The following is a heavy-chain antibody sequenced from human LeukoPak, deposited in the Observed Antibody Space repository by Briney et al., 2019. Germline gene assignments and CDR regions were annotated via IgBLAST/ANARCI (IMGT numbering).Heavy chain of an antibody. D-gene: IGHD3-22*01. CDR2: INPNSGGT. J-gene: IGHJ4*02. CDR1: GYTFTGYY. Sequence: ASVKVSCKASGYTFTGYYMHWVRQAPGHGLEWMGWINPNSGGTNYAQKFQGRVTMTRDTSISTAYMELSRLRSDDTAVYYCARDLDYDSSGYYYGSFDYWGQGTLVTVSS. V-gene: IGHV1-2*02. CDR3: ARDLDYDSSGYYYGSFDY.